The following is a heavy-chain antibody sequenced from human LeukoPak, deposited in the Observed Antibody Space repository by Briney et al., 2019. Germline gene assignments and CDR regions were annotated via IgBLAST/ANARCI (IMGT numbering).Heavy chain of an antibody. V-gene: IGHV3-21*01. CDR1: GFTFSSYS. CDR2: ISSSSSYI. D-gene: IGHD5-18*01. CDR3: ARDGYSYGIDY. J-gene: IGHJ4*02. Sequence: GGSLRLSCVAFGFTFSSYSMNWVRQAPGKGLEWVSSISSSSSYIYYGDSVKRRFPIPRDNANNSLYLQMNSLSPEHPAVYYCARDGYSYGIDYWGQGTLVTVSS.